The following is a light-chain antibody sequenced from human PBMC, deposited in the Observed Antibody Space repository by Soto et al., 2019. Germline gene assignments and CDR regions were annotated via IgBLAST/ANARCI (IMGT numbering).Light chain of an antibody. J-gene: IGLJ1*01. CDR3: ISYASTRTGV. CDR1: SSDVGGYNY. CDR2: EVN. V-gene: IGLV2-14*01. Sequence: QSALTQPASVSGSPGQSITISCTGTSSDVGGYNYVSWYQQHPGKAPKLMIYEVNYRPSGVSNRFSGSKSGNTASLTISGLQAEDEADYYCISYASTRTGVFGPGIKVTVL.